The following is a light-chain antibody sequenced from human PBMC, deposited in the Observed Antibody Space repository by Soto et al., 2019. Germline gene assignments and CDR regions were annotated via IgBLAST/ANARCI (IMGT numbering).Light chain of an antibody. Sequence: EIVLTQSPGTLSLSPGERATLSCRASQSVSSSYLAWYQHKPGQAPRLLIYGASNRATGIPDRFSGSGSGTDFTLTISRLEPEDLAVYYCQQYGSSPPYTFGQGTKLEIK. CDR3: QQYGSSPPYT. V-gene: IGKV3-20*01. J-gene: IGKJ2*01. CDR1: QSVSSSY. CDR2: GAS.